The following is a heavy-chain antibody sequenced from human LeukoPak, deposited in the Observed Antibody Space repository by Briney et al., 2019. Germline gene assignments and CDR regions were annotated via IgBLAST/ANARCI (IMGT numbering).Heavy chain of an antibody. CDR3: ARDSVVGVVVAPFDY. V-gene: IGHV1-18*01. CDR2: ISAYNGNT. D-gene: IGHD3-22*01. J-gene: IGHJ4*02. CDR1: GYTFTSYG. Sequence: APVKVSCKASGYTFTSYGISWVRQAPGQGLEWMGWISAYNGNTNYAQKLQGRVTMTTDTSTSTAYMELRSLRSDDTAVFYCARDSVVGVVVAPFDYWGQGTPVTVSS.